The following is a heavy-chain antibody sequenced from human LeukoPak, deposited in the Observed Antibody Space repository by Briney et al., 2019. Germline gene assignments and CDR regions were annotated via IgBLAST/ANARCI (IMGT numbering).Heavy chain of an antibody. CDR1: DGSISGSDYY. CDR2: VYYSGST. J-gene: IGHJ4*02. CDR3: ARQTRYWDFDY. D-gene: IGHD1-26*01. V-gene: IGHV4-39*01. Sequence: SETLSLTCTVSDGSISGSDYYWGWIRQPPGKGLEWIGNVYYSGSTYYNSSLKSRLTISVDTSKNHFSLRLSSVTATDTAVYYCARQTRYWDFDYWGQGTLVTVSS.